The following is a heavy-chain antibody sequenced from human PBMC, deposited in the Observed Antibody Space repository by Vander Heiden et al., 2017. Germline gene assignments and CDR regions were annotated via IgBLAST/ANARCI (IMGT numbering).Heavy chain of an antibody. CDR1: GDTFSSYA. CDR3: ARSRAQLWPFFDY. Sequence: QLQLVQSGAEVKKHGSSVKVSCKASGDTFSSYAISWVRQAPGQGLEWMGGIIPIFGTANYAQKFQGRVTITADESTSTAYMELSSLRSEDTAVYYCARSRAQLWPFFDYWGQGTLVTVSS. J-gene: IGHJ4*02. D-gene: IGHD5-18*01. CDR2: IIPIFGTA. V-gene: IGHV1-69*01.